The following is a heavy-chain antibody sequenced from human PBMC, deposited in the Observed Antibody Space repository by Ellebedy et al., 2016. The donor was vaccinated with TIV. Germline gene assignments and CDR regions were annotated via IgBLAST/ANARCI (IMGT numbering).Heavy chain of an antibody. D-gene: IGHD6-19*01. V-gene: IGHV1-2*04. CDR3: ARIVRGSSGFDY. Sequence: ASVKVSCKASGYTFIGYYIHWVRQAPGQGLEWMGCINPGSGGTTYAQKFQGWVTMTRDTSISTAYMELSRLKSDDTALYYCARIVRGSSGFDYWGQGTLVTVSS. J-gene: IGHJ4*02. CDR1: GYTFIGYY. CDR2: INPGSGGT.